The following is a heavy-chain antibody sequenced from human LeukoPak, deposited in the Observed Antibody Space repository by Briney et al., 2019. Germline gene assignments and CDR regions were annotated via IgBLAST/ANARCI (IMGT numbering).Heavy chain of an antibody. D-gene: IGHD3-3*01. CDR1: GFTFSSYG. Sequence: QPGGSLRLSCAASGFTFSSYGMHWVRQAPGKGLEWVAFTRYDGSNKYYADSVKGRFTISRDNSKNTLYLQMNSLRAEDTAVYYCAKEPPQYYDFWSGFWFDPWGQATLVTVSS. CDR2: TRYDGSNK. V-gene: IGHV3-30*02. CDR3: AKEPPQYYDFWSGFWFDP. J-gene: IGHJ5*02.